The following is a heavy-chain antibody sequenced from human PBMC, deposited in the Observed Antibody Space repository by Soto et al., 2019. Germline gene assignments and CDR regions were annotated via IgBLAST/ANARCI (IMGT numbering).Heavy chain of an antibody. Sequence: PGGSLRLSCAASGFTVSSNYMSWVRQAPGKGLEWVSVIYSSGSTYYADSVKGRFTISRDNSKNTLYLQMNSLRAEDTAVYYCARARLLTGTTYFDYWGQGTLVTVSS. CDR3: ARARLLTGTTYFDY. V-gene: IGHV3-53*01. CDR2: IYSSGST. J-gene: IGHJ4*02. D-gene: IGHD1-7*01. CDR1: GFTVSSNY.